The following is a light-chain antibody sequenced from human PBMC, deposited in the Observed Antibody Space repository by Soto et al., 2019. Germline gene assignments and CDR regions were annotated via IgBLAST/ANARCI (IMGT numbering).Light chain of an antibody. CDR2: DDD. J-gene: IGLJ1*01. V-gene: IGLV1-51*01. CDR1: SSNIWGNS. Sequence: SVLTQPPSVSAAPGQRVTLSCSGSSSNIWGNSVSWYQQLPGTAPKLLIYDDDKRPSGIPDRFSGSKSGTSATLGITLFKTGDEADYYCGSCDRSLSAYFFGTGTRSPS. CDR3: GSCDRSLSAYF.